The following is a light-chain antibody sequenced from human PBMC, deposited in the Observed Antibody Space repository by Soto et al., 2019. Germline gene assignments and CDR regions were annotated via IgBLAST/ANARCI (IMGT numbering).Light chain of an antibody. CDR1: LSNIGSNY. CDR2: RNG. CDR3: AAWDASLSGPV. Sequence: QSVLTQSPSASASPRQRITISCSGSLSNIGSNYVYWYQQFPGMAPKLLIYRNGQRPSGVPDRFSALKYGTTASLAIAGLRSEDEGDYYCAAWDASLSGPVVCGGTKLTVL. J-gene: IGLJ3*02. V-gene: IGLV1-47*01.